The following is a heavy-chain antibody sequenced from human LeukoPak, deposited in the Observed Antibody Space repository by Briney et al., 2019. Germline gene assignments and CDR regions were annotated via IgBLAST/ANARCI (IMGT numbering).Heavy chain of an antibody. CDR1: GFTFSSYA. J-gene: IGHJ6*03. CDR3: AKAIADRDSYYYYMDV. CDR2: ISGSGVST. D-gene: IGHD2-21*01. Sequence: GGSLRLSSAASGFTFSSYAMSWFRQAPGKGLQWFSAISGSGVSTYYADTVKDRFTITRDNSKSTLYLQVNSLRAEDTAVYYCAKAIADRDSYYYYMDVWGKGTMVTVSS. V-gene: IGHV3-23*01.